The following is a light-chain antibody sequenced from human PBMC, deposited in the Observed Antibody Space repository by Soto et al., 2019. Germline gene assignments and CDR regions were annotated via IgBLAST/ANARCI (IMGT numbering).Light chain of an antibody. CDR3: QKYNSVPLT. CDR1: QDISNF. J-gene: IGKJ4*01. Sequence: DIQVTQSPSSLSASVGDRVTITCRASQDISNFLAWYQQKPGKVPQVLIYVASTLRSGVPSRFSGSGSGTDFTLTISSLQPEDVATYYRQKYNSVPLTFGGGTKVDIK. V-gene: IGKV1-27*01. CDR2: VAS.